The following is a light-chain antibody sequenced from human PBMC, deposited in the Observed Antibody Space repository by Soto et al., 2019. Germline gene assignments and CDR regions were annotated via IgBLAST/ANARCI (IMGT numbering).Light chain of an antibody. CDR3: QQFNSYPIT. V-gene: IGKV1-13*02. CDR1: QDIRGA. J-gene: IGKJ5*01. Sequence: AIQLTQSPSSLSASVGDRVTITCRASQDIRGALAWYQQKPGKAPKSLIYDVSTLESGVPSRFSGSSSGTDFTLTISSLQPVDFATYYCQQFNSYPITVGQGTRLEIK. CDR2: DVS.